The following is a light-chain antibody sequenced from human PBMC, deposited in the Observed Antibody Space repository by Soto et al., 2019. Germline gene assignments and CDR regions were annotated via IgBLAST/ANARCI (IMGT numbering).Light chain of an antibody. J-gene: IGKJ1*01. CDR2: GTF. V-gene: IGKV3-20*01. CDR1: QSVSTSH. CDR3: QQYGSSGT. Sequence: VLTQYPCTLSLSPGERSTLSCRASQSVSTSHLAWYQQRPGQPPRLLIYGTFSRATGIPDRFSGSGSGTDFTLTISRLEPEDSAVYYCQQYGSSGTFGQGTNVDNK.